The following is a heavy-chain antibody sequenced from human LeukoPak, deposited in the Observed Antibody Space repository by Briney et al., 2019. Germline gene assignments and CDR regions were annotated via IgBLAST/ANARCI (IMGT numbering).Heavy chain of an antibody. CDR2: ISSSSSYI. CDR1: GFTFSSYG. J-gene: IGHJ3*02. CDR3: ARDLGLGATHAFDI. D-gene: IGHD1-26*01. V-gene: IGHV3-21*01. Sequence: GGSLRLSCAASGFTFSSYGMNWVRQAPGKGLEWVSSISSSSSYIYYADSVKGRFTISRDNAKNSLYLQMNSLRAEDTAVYYCARDLGLGATHAFDIWGQGTMVTVSS.